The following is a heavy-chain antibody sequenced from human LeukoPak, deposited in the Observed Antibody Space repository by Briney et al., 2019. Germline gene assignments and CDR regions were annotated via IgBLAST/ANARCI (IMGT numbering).Heavy chain of an antibody. V-gene: IGHV4-4*07. J-gene: IGHJ3*02. Sequence: SETLSLTCTVSGGSISSYYWSWIRQPAGKGLEWIGRIYTTGSTNFNPSLKSRVTMSVDTSKNQFSLKLSSVTAADTAMYYCARDRVTVTDDAFDIRGQGTMVTVSS. CDR1: GGSISSYY. CDR3: ARDRVTVTDDAFDI. D-gene: IGHD4-17*01. CDR2: IYTTGST.